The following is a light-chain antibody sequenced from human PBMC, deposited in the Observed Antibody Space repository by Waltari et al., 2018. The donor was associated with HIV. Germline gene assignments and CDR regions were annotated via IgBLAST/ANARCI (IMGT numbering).Light chain of an antibody. V-gene: IGKV4-1*01. CDR2: WAS. CDR3: QQYYTTPLT. Sequence: DIVMTQSPDSLTVSLGERATINCKSTQNLLYDSNNKNYLAWYQQRPGQPPKLLIYWASTRESRVPDRFSGSGSGTDFTLTISSLQAEDVAVYYCQQYYTTPLTFGGGTKVEIK. CDR1: QNLLYDSNNKNY. J-gene: IGKJ4*01.